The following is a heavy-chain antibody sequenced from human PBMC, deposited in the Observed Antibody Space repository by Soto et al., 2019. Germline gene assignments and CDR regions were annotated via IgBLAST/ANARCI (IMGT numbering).Heavy chain of an antibody. D-gene: IGHD2-15*01. J-gene: IGHJ4*02. CDR1: GGTFSSYA. CDR3: ARAPAARNPSPFDY. V-gene: IGHV1-69*13. Sequence: GASVKISCKSSGGTFSSYAISWVRQAPGQGLEWMGGIIPIFGTANYAQKFQGRVTITADESTSTAYMELSSLRSEDTAVYYCARAPAARNPSPFDYWGQGTLVNVSS. CDR2: IIPIFGTA.